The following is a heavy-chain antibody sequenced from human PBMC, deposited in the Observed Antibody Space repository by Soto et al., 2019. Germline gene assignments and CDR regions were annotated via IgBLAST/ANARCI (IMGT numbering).Heavy chain of an antibody. CDR2: ISYDGSNK. D-gene: IGHD5-18*01. J-gene: IGHJ4*02. CDR1: GFTFSSYA. V-gene: IGHV3-30-3*01. Sequence: QVQLVESGGGVVQPGRSLRLSCAASGFTFSSYAMHWVRQAPGKGLEWVAVISYDGSNKYYADSVKGRFTISRDNSKNPLYVKINSLRAEARAVYYCGREMVDTAMVTNKAFAYWGQGTLVTVSS. CDR3: GREMVDTAMVTNKAFAY.